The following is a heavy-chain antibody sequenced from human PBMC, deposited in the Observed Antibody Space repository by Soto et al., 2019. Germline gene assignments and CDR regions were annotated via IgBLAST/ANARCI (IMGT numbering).Heavy chain of an antibody. J-gene: IGHJ3*02. CDR1: GYTFTSYA. CDR3: ARDGDIVVVPAKNAFDI. Sequence: ASVKVSCKASGYTFTSYAMHWVRQAPGQRLEWMGWINAGNGNTKYSQKFQGRVTITRDTSASTAYMELSSLRSEDTAVYYCARDGDIVVVPAKNAFDIWGQGTMVTV. CDR2: INAGNGNT. D-gene: IGHD2-2*01. V-gene: IGHV1-3*01.